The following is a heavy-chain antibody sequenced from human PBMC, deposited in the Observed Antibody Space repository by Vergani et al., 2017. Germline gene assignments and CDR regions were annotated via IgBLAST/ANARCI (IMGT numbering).Heavy chain of an antibody. D-gene: IGHD3-10*01. V-gene: IGHV3-53*01. J-gene: IGHJ6*02. CDR1: GFTVSSNY. CDR3: ASDYYGSGSYFYYYYGMDV. CDR2: IYSGGST. Sequence: EVQLVESGGGLIQPGGSLRLSCAASGFTVSSNYMSWVRQAPGKGLEWVSVIYSGGSTYYADSVKGRFTISRDNSKNTLYLQMNSLRAEDTAVYYCASDYYGSGSYFYYYYGMDVWGQGTTVTVSS.